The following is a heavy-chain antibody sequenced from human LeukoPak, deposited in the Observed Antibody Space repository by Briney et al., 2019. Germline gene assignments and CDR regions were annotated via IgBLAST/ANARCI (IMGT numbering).Heavy chain of an antibody. V-gene: IGHV3-21*01. D-gene: IGHD3-22*01. CDR3: ARLRRNGDSGGFYYYYDY. J-gene: IGHJ4*02. Sequence: GGSLRLSCAASGFTFTSFSFNWVRQAPGKGLEWVSSINTVATYIYYADSVRGRFTVSRDNAKNSVYLQMDSLRAEDTGVYYCARLRRNGDSGGFYYYYDYWGQGTLVTVSS. CDR1: GFTFTSFS. CDR2: INTVATYI.